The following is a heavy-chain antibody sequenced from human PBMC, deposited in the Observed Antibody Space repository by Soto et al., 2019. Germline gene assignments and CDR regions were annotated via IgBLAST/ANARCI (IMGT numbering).Heavy chain of an antibody. Sequence: PGGSLRLSCAASGFTFSSYGMHWVRQAPGKGLEWVAVIWYDGSNKYYADSVKGRFTISRDNSKNTLYLQMNSLRAEDTAVYYCARDRFLWFGEGMDVWGQGTTVTVSS. CDR2: IWYDGSNK. D-gene: IGHD3-10*01. J-gene: IGHJ6*02. CDR3: ARDRFLWFGEGMDV. CDR1: GFTFSSYG. V-gene: IGHV3-33*01.